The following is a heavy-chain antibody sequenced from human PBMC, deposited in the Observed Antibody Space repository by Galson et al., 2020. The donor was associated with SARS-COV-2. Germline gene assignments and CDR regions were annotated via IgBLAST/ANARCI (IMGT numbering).Heavy chain of an antibody. J-gene: IGHJ6*02. CDR3: AKDWGYCSSISCLGNYYYYGMDV. V-gene: IGHV3-30*18. D-gene: IGHD2-2*01. CDR1: GFTFSSYG. CDR2: ISYDGNNK. Sequence: TGGSLRLFCAASGFTFSSYGMHWVRQAPGKGLEWVAVISYDGNNKYYADSVKGRFTISRDNSKNTLYLQMNSLRAEDTAVYYCAKDWGYCSSISCLGNYYYYGMDVWGQGTTVTVSS.